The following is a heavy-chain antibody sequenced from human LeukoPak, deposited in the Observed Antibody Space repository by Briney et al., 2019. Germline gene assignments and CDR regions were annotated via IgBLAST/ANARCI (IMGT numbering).Heavy chain of an antibody. CDR1: GFTFSSYS. V-gene: IGHV3-21*01. D-gene: IGHD2-15*01. CDR2: ISSSSSYI. CDR3: ARDVPLGCSGGSCYAADY. Sequence: PGGSLRISCAASGFTFSSYSMNLVRQAPGQGLDSVSSISSSSSYIYYADSVKGRFTISRDNAKNSLYLQMNSLRAEDTAVYYCARDVPLGCSGGSCYAADYWGQGTLVTVSS. J-gene: IGHJ4*02.